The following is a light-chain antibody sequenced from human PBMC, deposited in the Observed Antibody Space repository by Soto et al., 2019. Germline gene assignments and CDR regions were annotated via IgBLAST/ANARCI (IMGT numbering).Light chain of an antibody. CDR2: DAS. Sequence: EIVLTQSPATLSLSPGERATLSCRASQSVSNLLAWYQQKPGQAPRLLIYDASNRATGVPARFSGSGSGTDFTLTISRLEPEDFAVYFCQQRSNWPPFTFGPGTKVDIK. V-gene: IGKV3-11*01. CDR3: QQRSNWPPFT. CDR1: QSVSNL. J-gene: IGKJ3*01.